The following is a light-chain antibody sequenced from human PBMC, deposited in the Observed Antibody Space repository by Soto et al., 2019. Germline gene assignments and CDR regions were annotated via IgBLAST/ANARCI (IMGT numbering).Light chain of an antibody. CDR1: SSNIGSNA. CDR2: TNN. V-gene: IGLV1-44*01. J-gene: IGLJ2*01. Sequence: QSVLTHPPSASGTPGQRVTISCSGSSSNIGSNAVHWYQQLPGTAPKLLIYTNNERPSGVPDRFSGSKSGTSASLAISGLQSEDEADYYCAVWDVSLNGVLFGGGTKVTVL. CDR3: AVWDVSLNGVL.